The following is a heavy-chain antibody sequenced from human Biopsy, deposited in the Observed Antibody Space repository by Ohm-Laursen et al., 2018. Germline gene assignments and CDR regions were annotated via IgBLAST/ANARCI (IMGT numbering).Heavy chain of an antibody. CDR3: TRVRTFGGVIGGYYFDS. D-gene: IGHD3-16*02. CDR2: IYYSGST. V-gene: IGHV4-61*08. Sequence: SETLSLTCTVSVGSVSSGDYYWTWIRQPPGKGLEWIGYIYYSGSTNYSPSLKSRVTISVDTSKNQFSLKLSSVTAADTAVYYCTRVRTFGGVIGGYYFDSWGQGILVTVSS. J-gene: IGHJ4*02. CDR1: VGSVSSGDYY.